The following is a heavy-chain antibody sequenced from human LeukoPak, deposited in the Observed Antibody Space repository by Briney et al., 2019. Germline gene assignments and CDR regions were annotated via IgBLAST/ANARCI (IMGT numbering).Heavy chain of an antibody. V-gene: IGHV3-7*01. CDR3: ASASDSNAWYRSAH. Sequence: GGSLRLSCAASGFTFDSHWMSWVRQAPGKGLEWVANIKQDGSAKYYVESVKGRFTISRDNAKNSLYLQMNSLRAEDTAVYYCASASDSNAWYRSAHWGPGTLVTVSS. J-gene: IGHJ4*02. CDR2: IKQDGSAK. CDR1: GFTFDSHW. D-gene: IGHD6-19*01.